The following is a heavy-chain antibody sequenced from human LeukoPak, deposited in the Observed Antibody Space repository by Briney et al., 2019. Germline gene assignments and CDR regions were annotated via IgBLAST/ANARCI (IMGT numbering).Heavy chain of an antibody. CDR1: GGSISSYY. J-gene: IGHJ5*02. V-gene: IGHV4-59*08. D-gene: IGHD1-26*01. CDR3: ARIVGATRSWFDP. Sequence: SETLSLTCTVSGGSISSYYWSWIRQPPGKGLEWIGYIYYSGSTNYNPSLKSRVTISVDTSKNQFSLKLSSVTAADTAVYYCARIVGATRSWFDPWGQGTLVTVSS. CDR2: IYYSGST.